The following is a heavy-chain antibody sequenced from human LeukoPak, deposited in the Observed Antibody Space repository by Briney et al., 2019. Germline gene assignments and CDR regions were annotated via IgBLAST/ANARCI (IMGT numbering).Heavy chain of an antibody. CDR1: GYSISSGYY. CDR3: ARGKTWIQLWPGDY. D-gene: IGHD5-18*01. V-gene: IGHV4-38-2*01. CDR2: IYHSGST. J-gene: IGHJ4*02. Sequence: PSETLSLTCAVSGYSISSGYYWGWIRQPPGKGLEWIGSIYHSGSTYYNPSLKSRVTISVDTSKNQFSLKLSSVTAADTAVYYCARGKTWIQLWPGDYWGQGTLVTVSS.